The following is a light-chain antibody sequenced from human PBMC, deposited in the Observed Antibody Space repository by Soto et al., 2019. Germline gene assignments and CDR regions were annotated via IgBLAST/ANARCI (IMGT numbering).Light chain of an antibody. CDR2: EVS. J-gene: IGLJ1*01. Sequence: QSVLTQPASVCGSPGQSITISCTGTSSDVGGYNYVSWYQQHPGKAPKLIIYEVSDRPSGVSTRFSGSKSGNSASLTISGLQAEEEADYYSTSYTTSNPLSYVFGTGTKVTVL. V-gene: IGLV2-14*01. CDR3: TSYTTSNPLSYV. CDR1: SSDVGGYNY.